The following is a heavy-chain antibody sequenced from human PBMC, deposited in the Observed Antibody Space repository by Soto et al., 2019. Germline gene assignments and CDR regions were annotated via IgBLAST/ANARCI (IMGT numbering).Heavy chain of an antibody. Sequence: QAQLVQSGAEVKKPGSSVKVSCKASGGTFSNYAISWVRQAPGQGLEWMGGIIPLFRTPDYSQKFQGRVSITADESTSTAYRELSSLRSEDTAVYYCARDNDRLQLGGNYYYAMDVWGQGTTVTVSS. V-gene: IGHV1-69*12. CDR2: IIPLFRTP. J-gene: IGHJ6*02. CDR3: ARDNDRLQLGGNYYYAMDV. CDR1: GGTFSNYA. D-gene: IGHD5-12*01.